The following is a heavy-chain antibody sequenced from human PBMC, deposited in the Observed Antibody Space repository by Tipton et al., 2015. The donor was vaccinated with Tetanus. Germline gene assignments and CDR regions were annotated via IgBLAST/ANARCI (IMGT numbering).Heavy chain of an antibody. D-gene: IGHD5-12*01. CDR2: ITPHTGGT. Sequence: QLVQSGAEVKKPGASLKVSCKASGYSFTGYYIHWVRQAPGQGLEWMGWITPHTGGTNYAQNFRGRVTMTSDRSISTAYMELSSLRSDDTAVYYCVREINGGNSGYDYYFDNWGQGTLVTVSA. V-gene: IGHV1-2*02. CDR3: VREINGGNSGYDYYFDN. J-gene: IGHJ4*02. CDR1: GYSFTGYY.